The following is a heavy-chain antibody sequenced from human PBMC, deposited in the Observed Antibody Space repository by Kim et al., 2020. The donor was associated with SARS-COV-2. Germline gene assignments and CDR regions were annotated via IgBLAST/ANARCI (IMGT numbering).Heavy chain of an antibody. Sequence: ASVKVSCKASGYTFTKYAIHWVRQAPGQGLEWMGWVKPDNGVTQVSQKFQGRVTFDSDTSASTAYMVLSSLTSGDTALYYCASDGYGSGLGYYFDYWGQGTLATFSS. D-gene: IGHD5-18*01. V-gene: IGHV1-3*01. CDR3: ASDGYGSGLGYYFDY. CDR1: GYTFTKYA. J-gene: IGHJ4*02. CDR2: VKPDNGVT.